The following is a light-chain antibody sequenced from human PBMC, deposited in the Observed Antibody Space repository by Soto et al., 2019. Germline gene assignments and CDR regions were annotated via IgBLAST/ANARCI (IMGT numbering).Light chain of an antibody. Sequence: QSALTQPASVSGSRGHSITISCTGTNNDVANYNLVSWYQQHPGKAPKLRIYEGSKRPSGVSNRFSGSKSANTASLTISGLQAEDEADYYCCSYAGSRSWVFGGGTKVTVL. J-gene: IGLJ3*02. CDR2: EGS. V-gene: IGLV2-23*01. CDR1: NNDVANYNL. CDR3: CSYAGSRSWV.